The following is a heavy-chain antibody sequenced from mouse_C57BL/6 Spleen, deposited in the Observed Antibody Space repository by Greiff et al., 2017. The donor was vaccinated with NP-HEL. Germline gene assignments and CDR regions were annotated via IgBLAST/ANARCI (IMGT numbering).Heavy chain of an antibody. D-gene: IGHD1-1*01. J-gene: IGHJ1*03. CDR1: GFNIKNTY. Sequence: VHVKQSVAELVRPGASVKLSCTTSGFNIKNTYMHWVKQRPEQGLEWIGRIDPANGNTKYAPKFQGKATITADTSSNTAYLQLSSLTSEDTAIYYCAPYYYGSSYGYFDVWGTGTTVTVSS. V-gene: IGHV14-3*01. CDR2: IDPANGNT. CDR3: APYYYGSSYGYFDV.